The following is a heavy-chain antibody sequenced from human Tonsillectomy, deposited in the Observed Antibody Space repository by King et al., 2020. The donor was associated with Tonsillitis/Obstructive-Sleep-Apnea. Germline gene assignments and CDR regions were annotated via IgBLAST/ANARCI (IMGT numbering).Heavy chain of an antibody. CDR3: ARVAVPATMQPNWFDP. D-gene: IGHD2-2*01. CDR2: IDAYNGNA. Sequence: QLVQSGAEVRKPGASVKVSCKASSYTFTSYGITWVRQAPGQGLEWMGWIDAYNGNAKYAQKFQDRVTMTTDISTYTAYLELRSLRSDDTAVYFCARVAVPATMQPNWFDPWGQGTLVIVSS. V-gene: IGHV1-18*01. J-gene: IGHJ5*02. CDR1: SYTFTSYG.